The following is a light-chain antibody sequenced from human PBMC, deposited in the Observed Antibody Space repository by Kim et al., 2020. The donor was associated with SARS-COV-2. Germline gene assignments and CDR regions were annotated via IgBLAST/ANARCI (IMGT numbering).Light chain of an antibody. Sequence: QSVLTQPPSASGTPGQRVTISCSGSSSNIGSNTVNWYQQLPGTAPKLLIYSNNHRPSGVPDRFSGSKSGTSASLAISGLQSEDEADYYCAAWDDSLNASYVFGTGTKVTVL. CDR1: SSNIGSNT. J-gene: IGLJ1*01. CDR3: AAWDDSLNASYV. CDR2: SNN. V-gene: IGLV1-44*01.